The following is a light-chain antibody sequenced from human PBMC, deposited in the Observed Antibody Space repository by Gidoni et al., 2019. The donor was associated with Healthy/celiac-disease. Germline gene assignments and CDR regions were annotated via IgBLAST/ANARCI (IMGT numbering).Light chain of an antibody. V-gene: IGLV6-57*04. Sequence: NFMLTQPHSVSESPGKTVTISCTRSRGSIASNYVQWYQQRPGSAPTTVIYEDNQSPSGVPDRFSGSIDSSSNSASLTISGLKTEDEADYYCQSSRVFGGGTKLTVL. J-gene: IGLJ3*02. CDR3: QSSRV. CDR1: RGSIASNY. CDR2: EDN.